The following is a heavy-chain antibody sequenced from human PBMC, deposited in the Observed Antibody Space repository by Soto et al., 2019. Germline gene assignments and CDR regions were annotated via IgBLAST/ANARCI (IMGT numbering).Heavy chain of an antibody. J-gene: IGHJ6*02. CDR3: AREWGLLPYYVMNV. CDR2: ISYTGRT. Sequence: SETLSLTCIVSGDSVTSGSYYWTWLRQPTGKGLEWIGYISYTGRTKYNPSLQSRVTISVDTSKNDFSLNLSSVTAADTAVYFCAREWGLLPYYVMNVWGHGTAVTVSS. CDR1: GDSVTSGSYY. V-gene: IGHV4-61*03. D-gene: IGHD7-27*01.